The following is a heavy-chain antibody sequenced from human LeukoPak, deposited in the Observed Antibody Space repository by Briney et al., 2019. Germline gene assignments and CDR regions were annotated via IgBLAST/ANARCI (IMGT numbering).Heavy chain of an antibody. V-gene: IGHV3-9*01. D-gene: IGHD2-2*01. J-gene: IGHJ4*02. CDR1: GFTFSSYS. CDR2: ISWNSGSI. CDR3: AKGYCSSTSCAGHH. Sequence: GGSLRLSCAASGFTFSSYSMNWVRQAPGKGLEWVSGISWNSGSIGYADSVRGRFTISRDNAKNSLYLQMNSLRAEDTALYYCAKGYCSSTSCAGHHWGQGTLVTVSS.